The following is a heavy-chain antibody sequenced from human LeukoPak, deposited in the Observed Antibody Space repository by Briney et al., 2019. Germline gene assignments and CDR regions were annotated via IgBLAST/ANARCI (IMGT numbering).Heavy chain of an antibody. V-gene: IGHV1-69*04. CDR1: GGTFSSYA. CDR2: IIPILGIA. Sequence: SVKVSCKAPGGTFSSYAISWVRQAPGQGLEWMGRIIPILGIANYAQKFQGRVTITADKSTSTAYMELSSLRSEDTAVYYCARGYSSGYYYWGQGTLVTVSS. J-gene: IGHJ4*02. CDR3: ARGYSSGYYY. D-gene: IGHD3-22*01.